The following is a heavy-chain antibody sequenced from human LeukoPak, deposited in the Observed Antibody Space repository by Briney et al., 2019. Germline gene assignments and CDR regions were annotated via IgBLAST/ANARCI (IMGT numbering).Heavy chain of an antibody. D-gene: IGHD3-3*01. CDR3: ARADFWSGSGDY. CDR2: IYYSRGT. V-gene: IGHV4-59*08. CDR1: GGSITTYY. J-gene: IGHJ4*02. Sequence: PSETLSLTCTVSGGSITTYYWSWIRQPPGKGLERIGYIYYSRGTMYNPSLKSRVTISIDTSKSQLSLKVNSVTAADTAVYYCARADFWSGSGDYWGQGTLVTVSS.